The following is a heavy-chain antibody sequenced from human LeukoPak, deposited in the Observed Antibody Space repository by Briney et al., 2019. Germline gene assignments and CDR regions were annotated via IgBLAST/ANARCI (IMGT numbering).Heavy chain of an antibody. CDR3: ASLPLYYYDSSGYYYGYFDY. CDR2: INNSGST. D-gene: IGHD3-22*01. CDR1: GGSFSGYY. Sequence: PSETLSLTCAAYGGSFSGYYWSWIRQPPGKGLEWIGEINNSGSTNYNPSLKSRVTISVDTSKNQFSLKLSSVTAADTAVYYCASLPLYYYDSSGYYYGYFDYWGQGTLVTVSS. J-gene: IGHJ4*02. V-gene: IGHV4-34*01.